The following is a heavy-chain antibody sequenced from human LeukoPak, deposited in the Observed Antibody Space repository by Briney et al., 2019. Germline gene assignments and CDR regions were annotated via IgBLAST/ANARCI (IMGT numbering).Heavy chain of an antibody. CDR1: GYTFTGYY. V-gene: IGHV1-2*02. CDR2: NNPNSGGT. CDR3: ARGGTRVGATRAFDY. Sequence: ASVKVSCKASGYTFTGYYMHWVRQAPGQGLEWMGWNNPNSGGTNYAQKFQGRVTMTRDTSISTAYMELSRLRSDDTAVYYCARGGTRVGATRAFDYWGQGTLVTVSS. J-gene: IGHJ4*02. D-gene: IGHD1-26*01.